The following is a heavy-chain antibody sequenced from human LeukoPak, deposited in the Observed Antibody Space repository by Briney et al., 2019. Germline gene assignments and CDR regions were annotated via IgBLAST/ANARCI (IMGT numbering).Heavy chain of an antibody. CDR2: IIPIFGTA. V-gene: IGHV1-69*13. CDR1: GGTFSSYA. Sequence: ASVKVSCKASGGTFSSYAISWVRQAPGQGLEWMGGIIPIFGTANYAQKFQGRVTITADESTSTAYMELSSLRSGDTAVYYCARGRYFDWSPYYYYYGMDVWGKGTTVTVSS. J-gene: IGHJ6*04. CDR3: ARGRYFDWSPYYYYYGMDV. D-gene: IGHD3-9*01.